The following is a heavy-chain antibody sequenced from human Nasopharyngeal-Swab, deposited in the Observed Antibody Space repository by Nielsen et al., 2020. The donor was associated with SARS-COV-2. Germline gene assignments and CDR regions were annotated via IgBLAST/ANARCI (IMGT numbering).Heavy chain of an antibody. V-gene: IGHV4-34*01. Sequence: WRRQPPGKGLEWIGEINHSGSTNYNPSLKSRVTISVDTSKNQFSLKLSSVTAADTAVYYCARGSLVVVTIAPFDYWGQGTLVTVSS. CDR3: ARGSLVVVTIAPFDY. J-gene: IGHJ4*02. CDR2: INHSGST. D-gene: IGHD3-22*01.